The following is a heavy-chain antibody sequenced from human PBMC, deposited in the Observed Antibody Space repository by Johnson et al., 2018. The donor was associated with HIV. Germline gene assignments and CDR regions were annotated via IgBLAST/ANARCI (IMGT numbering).Heavy chain of an antibody. CDR2: IRGSGGST. CDR3: AKDLETGDDYVWGSYQLGAFDI. CDR1: GFTFDDYA. V-gene: IGHV3-23*04. Sequence: VQLVESGGGVVRPGGSLRLSCAASGFTFDDYAMSWVRPAPGKGLEWVSAIRGSGGSTYYADSVKGRFTISRDNSKNTLYLQMNSLRAEDTAVYYCAKDLETGDDYVWGSYQLGAFDIWGQGTMVTVSS. J-gene: IGHJ3*02. D-gene: IGHD3-16*02.